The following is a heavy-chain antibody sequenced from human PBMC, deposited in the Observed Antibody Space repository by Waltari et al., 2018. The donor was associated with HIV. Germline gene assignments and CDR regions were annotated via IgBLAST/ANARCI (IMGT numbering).Heavy chain of an antibody. Sequence: QDQLVQSRAEVKKPGASVKGSCKAHGYSVTSLGSSWVRQAPRQGLEGTGWISAYNGNTNYAQKLQGRVTMTTDTSTSTAYMELRSLRSDDTAVYYCARDQRGSSWLNPCPGYWGQGTLVTVSS. V-gene: IGHV1-18*01. CDR3: ARDQRGSSWLNPCPGY. CDR1: GYSVTSLG. J-gene: IGHJ4*02. D-gene: IGHD6-13*01. CDR2: ISAYNGNT.